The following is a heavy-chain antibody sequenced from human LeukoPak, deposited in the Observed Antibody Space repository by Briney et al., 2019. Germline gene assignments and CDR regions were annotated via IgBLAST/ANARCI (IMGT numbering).Heavy chain of an antibody. Sequence: SETPSLTCAVSGYSISSGFYWGCIRQPPEKGLEWIGVMYHSGTTYYNTSLKSRVAISVDTSKNQFSLKLSSVTAADTAVYYCARVNSSGLYYYYYYMDVWGKGTTVTISS. J-gene: IGHJ6*03. CDR2: MYHSGTT. CDR1: GYSISSGFY. CDR3: ARVNSSGLYYYYYYMDV. D-gene: IGHD6-19*01. V-gene: IGHV4-38-2*01.